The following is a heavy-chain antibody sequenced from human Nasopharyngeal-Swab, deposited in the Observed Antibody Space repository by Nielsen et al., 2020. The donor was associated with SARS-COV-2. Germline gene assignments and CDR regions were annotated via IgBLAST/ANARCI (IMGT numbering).Heavy chain of an antibody. Sequence: WIGKPPGKGLEWVANVKKDGSEKYYVDSVKGRFTISRDNAKNSVYLQMNSLRAEDTAVYYCVRMGDYTWNGFDIWGQGTMVTVSS. CDR2: VKKDGSEK. J-gene: IGHJ3*02. CDR3: VRMGDYTWNGFDI. D-gene: IGHD1-26*01. V-gene: IGHV3-7*01.